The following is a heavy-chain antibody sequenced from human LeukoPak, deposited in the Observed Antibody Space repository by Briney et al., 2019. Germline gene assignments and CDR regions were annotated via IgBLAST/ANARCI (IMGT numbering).Heavy chain of an antibody. CDR1: GFTFSSYA. CDR3: ARACRRYNWNDALDY. J-gene: IGHJ4*02. Sequence: GGSLRLSCAASGFTFSSYAMHWVRQAPGKGLEYVSAINSNGGSTYYANSVKGRFTISRDNSKNTLYLQMGSLRAEDMAVYYCARACRRYNWNDALDYWGQGTLVTVSS. V-gene: IGHV3-64*01. CDR2: INSNGGST. D-gene: IGHD1-20*01.